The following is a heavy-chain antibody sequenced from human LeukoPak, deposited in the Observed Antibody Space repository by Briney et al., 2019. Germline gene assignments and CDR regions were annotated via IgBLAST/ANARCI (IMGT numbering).Heavy chain of an antibody. CDR3: ARHGRGYRYYLDY. D-gene: IGHD5-18*01. J-gene: IGHJ4*02. Sequence: GESLKISCKGSGYRFSTYWIGWVRQMPGKGLEWMGIINPDDFDTRYSPSFQGQVTISVDKSISTAYLQWSSLKASDTAMYYCARHGRGYRYYLDYWGQGTLVTVSS. CDR1: GYRFSTYW. V-gene: IGHV5-51*01. CDR2: INPDDFDT.